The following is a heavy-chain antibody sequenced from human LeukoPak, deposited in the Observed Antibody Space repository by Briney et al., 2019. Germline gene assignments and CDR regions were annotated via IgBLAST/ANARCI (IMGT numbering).Heavy chain of an antibody. V-gene: IGHV4-59*01. Sequence: SETLSLTCTVSGGSISSYYWSWIRQPPGKGLEWIGYIYYSGSTNYNPSLKSRVTISVDTSKNQFSLKLSSVTAADTAAYYCARGSDSSGYSTFAYWGQGTLVTVSS. J-gene: IGHJ4*02. CDR3: ARGSDSSGYSTFAY. CDR1: GGSISSYY. CDR2: IYYSGST. D-gene: IGHD3-22*01.